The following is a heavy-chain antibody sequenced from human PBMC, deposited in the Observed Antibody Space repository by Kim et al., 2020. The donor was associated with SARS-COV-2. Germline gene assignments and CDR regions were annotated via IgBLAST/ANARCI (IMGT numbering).Heavy chain of an antibody. CDR1: GYSFTSYW. V-gene: IGHV5-10-1*01. D-gene: IGHD5-12*01. J-gene: IGHJ5*02. Sequence: GESLKISCKGSGYSFTSYWISWVRQMPGKGLEWMGRIDPSDSYTNYSPSFQGHVTISADKSISTAYLQWSSLKASDTAMYYCARHLSAAAGKGWGTGFGGYSWFDPWGQGTLVTVSS. CDR2: IDPSDSYT. CDR3: ARHLSAAAGKGWGTGFGGYSWFDP.